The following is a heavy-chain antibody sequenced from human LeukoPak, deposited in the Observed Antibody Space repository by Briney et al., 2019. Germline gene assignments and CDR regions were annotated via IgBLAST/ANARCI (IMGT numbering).Heavy chain of an antibody. CDR1: GFTFSSYS. V-gene: IGHV3-21*01. CDR3: ARDLGYSYGSNDY. D-gene: IGHD5-18*01. Sequence: KTGGSLRLSCAASGFTFSSYSMNWVRQAAGKGLEWVSSISSSSSYIYYADSVKGRFTISRDNAKSSLYLQMNSLRAEDTAVYYCARDLGYSYGSNDYWGQGTLVTVSS. J-gene: IGHJ4*02. CDR2: ISSSSSYI.